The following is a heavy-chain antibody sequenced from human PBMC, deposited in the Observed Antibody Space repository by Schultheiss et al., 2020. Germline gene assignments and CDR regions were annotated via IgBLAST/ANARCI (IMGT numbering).Heavy chain of an antibody. Sequence: GESLKISCAASGFTFSGYWMHWVRQAPGKGLVWVSRINSDGTSTSYADSVKGRFTISRDNAKNTLYLQMNSLRAEDTAVYYCCIVVVVAAKGGAFDIWGQGTMVTVSS. CDR1: GFTFSGYW. D-gene: IGHD2-15*01. J-gene: IGHJ3*02. CDR2: INSDGTST. CDR3: CIVVVVAAKGGAFDI. V-gene: IGHV3-74*01.